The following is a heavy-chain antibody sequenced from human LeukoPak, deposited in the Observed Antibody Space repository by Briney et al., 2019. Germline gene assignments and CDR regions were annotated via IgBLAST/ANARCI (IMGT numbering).Heavy chain of an antibody. Sequence: PGGSLRLSCAAFGFTFSSYWMHWVRQAPGKGLVWVSRIKSDGSSTNYADSVKGRFTISRDNAKNTLYLQLNSLRADDTAVYYCARDSAGYYHDYWGQGTLVTVSS. D-gene: IGHD3-10*01. V-gene: IGHV3-74*01. CDR1: GFTFSSYW. CDR3: ARDSAGYYHDY. CDR2: IKSDGSST. J-gene: IGHJ4*02.